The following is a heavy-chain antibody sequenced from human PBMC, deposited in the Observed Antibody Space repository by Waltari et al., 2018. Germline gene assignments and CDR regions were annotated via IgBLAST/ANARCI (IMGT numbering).Heavy chain of an antibody. CDR2: FDPEDGET. J-gene: IGHJ4*02. CDR1: GYTLTDLS. Sequence: QVQLVQSGAEVKKPGASVKAPCKVSGYTLTDLSMPWVRKAPGKGLEWMGGFDPEDGETIYAQKFQGRVTMTEDTSTDTAYMELSSLRSEDTAVYYCATDPTLVGATLVGYWGQGTLVTVSS. CDR3: ATDPTLVGATLVGY. V-gene: IGHV1-24*01. D-gene: IGHD1-26*01.